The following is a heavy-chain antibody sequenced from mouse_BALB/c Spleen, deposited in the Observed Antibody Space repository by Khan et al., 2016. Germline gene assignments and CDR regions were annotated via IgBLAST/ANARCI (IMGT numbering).Heavy chain of an antibody. Sequence: EVELVESGGGLVKPGGSLKLSCAASGFTFSDYYMYWVRQTPEKRLEWVATISDGGSYTYYPDSVKGRFTISRDNAKNNLYLQMSSLKSEYTAMYYGAREGLRRGFAYWGQGTLVTVSA. CDR1: GFTFSDYY. CDR2: ISDGGSYT. V-gene: IGHV5-4*02. D-gene: IGHD2-4*01. CDR3: AREGLRRGFAY. J-gene: IGHJ3*01.